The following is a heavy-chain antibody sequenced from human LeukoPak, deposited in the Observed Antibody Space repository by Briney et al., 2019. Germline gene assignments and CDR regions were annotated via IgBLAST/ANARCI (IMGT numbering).Heavy chain of an antibody. CDR1: GGSFSGYY. CDR2: INHSGST. D-gene: IGHD3-16*01. J-gene: IGHJ4*02. CDR3: ASVHTSVFAGTEVDY. Sequence: SETLSLTCAVYGGSFSGYYWSWIRQPPGKGLEWIGEINHSGSTNYNPSLKSRVTISVDTSKNQFSLKLSSVTAADTAVYYCASVHTSVFAGTEVDYWGQGTLVTVSS. V-gene: IGHV4-34*01.